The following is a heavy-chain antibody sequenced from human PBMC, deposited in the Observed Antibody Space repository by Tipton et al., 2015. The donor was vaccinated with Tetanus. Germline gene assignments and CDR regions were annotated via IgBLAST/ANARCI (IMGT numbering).Heavy chain of an antibody. D-gene: IGHD2-8*01. V-gene: IGHV4-39*01. CDR1: GGSISSDNFH. J-gene: IGHJ6*02. CDR3: ARHVYGFGAVLTRRSQHYYYGLDV. Sequence: TLSLTCTVSGGSISSDNFHWGWVRQPPGKGLEWIGIVYFGGKTYYNPSLKSRVTLSIDTPKNQFSLKLSSISAADAAIYYCARHVYGFGAVLTRRSQHYYYGLDVWGQGTTVTVS. CDR2: VYFGGKT.